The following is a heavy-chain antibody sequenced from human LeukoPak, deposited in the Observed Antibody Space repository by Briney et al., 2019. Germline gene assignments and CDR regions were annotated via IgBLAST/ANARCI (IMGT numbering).Heavy chain of an antibody. V-gene: IGHV1-69*13. CDR3: ARVLSNWNYHDY. D-gene: IGHD1-1*01. CDR2: IIPIFGTP. Sequence: SVKVSCKVSGYTLTELSMHWVRQAPGQGLEWMGGIIPIFGTPNYAQKFQGRVTITADESTSTAYMELSRLRSDDTAVYYCARVLSNWNYHDYWGQGTLVTVSS. CDR1: GYTLTELS. J-gene: IGHJ4*02.